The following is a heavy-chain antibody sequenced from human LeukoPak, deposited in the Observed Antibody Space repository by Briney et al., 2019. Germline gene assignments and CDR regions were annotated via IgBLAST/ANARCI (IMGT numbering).Heavy chain of an antibody. CDR2: IRHDGSNK. D-gene: IGHD3-9*01. Sequence: GGSLRLSCAASGFAFSTYGMHWVRQAPGKGLEWVTFIRHDGSNKYYVQSVKGRFTISRDNSKNTLYLQMSSLRAEDTAVYYCAKDVGNDLTGYYNWFDPWGQGTLVTVSS. CDR1: GFAFSTYG. CDR3: AKDVGNDLTGYYNWFDP. J-gene: IGHJ5*02. V-gene: IGHV3-30*02.